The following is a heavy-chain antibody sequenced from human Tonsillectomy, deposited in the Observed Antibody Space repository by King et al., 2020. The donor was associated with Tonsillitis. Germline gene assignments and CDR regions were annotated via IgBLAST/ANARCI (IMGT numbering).Heavy chain of an antibody. CDR3: ARETPNDYGDYGDWFDP. V-gene: IGHV4-30-4*01. CDR1: GGSISSGDYY. Sequence: QLQESGPGLVKPSQTLSLTCTVSGGSISSGDYYWNWIRQPPGKGLEWIGYIYYSGSGSTYYNPSLKSRVTTSVDTSKNQFSLNLSSVTAADQAVYYCARETPNDYGDYGDWFDPWGQGTLVTVSS. D-gene: IGHD4-17*01. CDR2: IYYSGSGST. J-gene: IGHJ5*02.